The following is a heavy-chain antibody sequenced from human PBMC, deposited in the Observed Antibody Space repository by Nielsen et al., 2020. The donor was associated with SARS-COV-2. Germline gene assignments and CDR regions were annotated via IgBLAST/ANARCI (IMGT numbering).Heavy chain of an antibody. V-gene: IGHV1-69*13. CDR1: GGTFSSYA. D-gene: IGHD3-10*01. CDR2: IISIFGTA. J-gene: IGHJ6*02. Sequence: SVKVSCKASGGTFSSYAISWVRQAPGKGLEWMGGIISIFGTANYAQKFQGRVTITADESTSTAYMELSSLRSEDTAVYYCARAVTMVRGVSYYYYGMDVWGQGTTVTVSS. CDR3: ARAVTMVRGVSYYYYGMDV.